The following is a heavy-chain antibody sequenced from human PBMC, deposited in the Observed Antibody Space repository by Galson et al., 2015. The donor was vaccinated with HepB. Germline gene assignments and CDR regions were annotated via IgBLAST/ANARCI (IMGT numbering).Heavy chain of an antibody. J-gene: IGHJ4*02. CDR3: ARGPASVVYDYVWGSSRQPLYYLDS. Sequence: ETLSLTCAVYGGSFSDYYWSWIRQPPGKGLEWIGEINHSGSTNDNPSLKSRITISVDTSKNQFSLKLTSVTAADAAVYYCARGPASVVYDYVWGSSRQPLYYLDSWAREPCSPSPQ. D-gene: IGHD3-16*02. CDR2: INHSGST. V-gene: IGHV4-34*01. CDR1: GGSFSDYY.